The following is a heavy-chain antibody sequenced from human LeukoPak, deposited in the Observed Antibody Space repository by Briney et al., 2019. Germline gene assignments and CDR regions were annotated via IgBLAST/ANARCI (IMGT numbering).Heavy chain of an antibody. V-gene: IGHV3-74*01. J-gene: IGHJ3*01. D-gene: IGHD1-14*01. CDR2: INADGSTA. CDR3: VVVVEPPDSDGFDV. CDR1: GFTFGNSW. Sequence: GGSLRLSCAASGFTFGNSWLHWVRQAPGKGLVWVSLINADGSTATYADSVKGRFTISRDNARNTLSLQMNSLTSEDTAVYYCVVVVEPPDSDGFDVWGQGTMITVSS.